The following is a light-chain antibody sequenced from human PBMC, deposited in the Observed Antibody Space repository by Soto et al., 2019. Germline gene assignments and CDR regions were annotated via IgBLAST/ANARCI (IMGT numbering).Light chain of an antibody. Sequence: EIVLLQSPDTLPLSPGERVTLSCRASQSVRSNHLAWYQQKPGQAPRPLMFGASIRATGIPDRFSGSESGTDFTLTISRLEPEDFGVYYCQQYGTSPTTFGQGTRLDIK. CDR3: QQYGTSPTT. CDR2: GAS. V-gene: IGKV3-20*01. CDR1: QSVRSNH. J-gene: IGKJ5*01.